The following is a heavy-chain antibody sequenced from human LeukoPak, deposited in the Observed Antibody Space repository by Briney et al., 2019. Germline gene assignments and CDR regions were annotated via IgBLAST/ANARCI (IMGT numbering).Heavy chain of an antibody. CDR1: GGSISSSRYY. CDR3: ARGSAAGIAY. CDR2: IYYSGST. J-gene: IGHJ4*02. D-gene: IGHD6-13*01. Sequence: SETLSLTCTVSGGSISSSRYYWGWIRQPPGKGLEWIGSIYYSGSTYYNPSLKGRVTISVDTSKNQFSLKLSSVTAADTAVYYCARGSAAGIAYWGQGTLVTVSS. V-gene: IGHV4-39*01.